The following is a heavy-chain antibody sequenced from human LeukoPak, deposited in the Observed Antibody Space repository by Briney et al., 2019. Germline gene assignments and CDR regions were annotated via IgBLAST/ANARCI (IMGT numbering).Heavy chain of an antibody. V-gene: IGHV4-30-2*01. CDR2: IYHSGST. J-gene: IGHJ6*02. CDR1: GGSISSGGYS. CDR3: ARGPTFGGVIALYYYYYGMDV. D-gene: IGHD3-16*02. Sequence: KPSQTLSLTCAVSGGSISSGGYSWSWIRQPPGKGLEWIGYIYHSGSTYYNPSLKSRVTISVDTSKNQFSLKLSSVTAADTAVYYCARGPTFGGVIALYYYYYGMDVWGQGTTVTVSS.